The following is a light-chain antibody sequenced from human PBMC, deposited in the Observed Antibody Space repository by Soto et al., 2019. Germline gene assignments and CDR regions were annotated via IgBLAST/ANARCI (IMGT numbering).Light chain of an antibody. J-gene: IGKJ5*01. CDR2: DAS. V-gene: IGKV1-13*02. CDR3: QQAASFPIT. Sequence: IQLTQSPSFLSASVGDRVTITCRASQGISSYLAWYQEKPGKAPKLLIYDASSLEGGVPSRFSGSGSGTDFTLTINSLQPEDFATYYCQQAASFPITFGQGTRLEIK. CDR1: QGISSY.